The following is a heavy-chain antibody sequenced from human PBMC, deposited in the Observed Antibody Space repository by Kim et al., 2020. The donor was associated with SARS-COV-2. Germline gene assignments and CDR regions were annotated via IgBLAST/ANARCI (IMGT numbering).Heavy chain of an antibody. V-gene: IGHV3-30*04. CDR2: ISYDGSNK. CDR3: ARAIQIAAASDY. CDR1: GFTFSSYA. Sequence: GGSLRLSCAASGFTFSSYAMHWVRQAPGKGLEWVAVISYDGSNKYYADSVKGRFTISRDNSKNTLYLQMNSLRAEDTAVYYCARAIQIAAASDYWGQGTLVTVSS. D-gene: IGHD6-13*01. J-gene: IGHJ4*02.